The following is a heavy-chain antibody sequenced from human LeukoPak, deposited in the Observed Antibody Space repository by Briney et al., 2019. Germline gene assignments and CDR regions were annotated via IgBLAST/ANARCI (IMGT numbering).Heavy chain of an antibody. CDR3: VSFYETY. J-gene: IGHJ4*02. V-gene: IGHV3-74*01. CDR1: GNYW. Sequence: GSLRLSCAASGNYWMHWVRQAPGKGLVWVSHINSDGSWTSYADSVKGRFTISKDNAKNTVYLQMNSLRAEDTAVYYCVSFYETYWGRGTLVTVSS. D-gene: IGHD2/OR15-2a*01. CDR2: INSDGSWT.